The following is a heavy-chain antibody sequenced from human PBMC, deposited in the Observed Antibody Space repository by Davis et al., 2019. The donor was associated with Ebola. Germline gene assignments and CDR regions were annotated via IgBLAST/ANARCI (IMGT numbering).Heavy chain of an antibody. CDR1: GGSFSGYY. V-gene: IGHV4-34*01. CDR3: ASRDSSSWPYYYYGMDV. CDR2: INHSGST. J-gene: IGHJ6*02. Sequence: SETLSLTCAVYGGSFSGYYWSWIRQPPGKGLEWIGEINHSGSTNYNPSLKSRVTISVDKSKNQFSLKLSSVTAADTAVYYCASRDSSSWPYYYYGMDVWGQGTTVTVSS. D-gene: IGHD6-13*01.